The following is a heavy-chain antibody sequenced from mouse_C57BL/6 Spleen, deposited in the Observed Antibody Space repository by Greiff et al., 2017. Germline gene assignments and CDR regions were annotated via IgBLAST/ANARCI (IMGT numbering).Heavy chain of an antibody. J-gene: IGHJ4*01. V-gene: IGHV5-4*01. Sequence: EVKVVESGGGLVKPGGSLKLSCAASGFTFSSYAMSWVRQTPEKRLEWVATISDGGSYTYYPDNVKGRFTISRDNAKNNLYLQMSHLKSEDTAMYYCARDHLRGMDYWGQGTSVTVSS. CDR1: GFTFSSYA. CDR2: ISDGGSYT. CDR3: ARDHLRGMDY.